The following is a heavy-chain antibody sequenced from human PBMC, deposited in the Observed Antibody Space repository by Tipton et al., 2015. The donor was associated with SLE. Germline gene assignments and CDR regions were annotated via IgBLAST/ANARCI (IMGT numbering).Heavy chain of an antibody. J-gene: IGHJ3*02. CDR2: IRYDGSNK. V-gene: IGHV3-30*02. D-gene: IGHD6-13*01. CDR3: ARDRAAAGRDAFDI. Sequence: GSLRLSCAASGFTFSSYGMHWVRQAPGKGLEWVAFIRYDGSNKYYADSVRGRFTISRDNSKNTLYLQMNSLRAEDTAVYYCARDRAAAGRDAFDIWGQGTMVTVSS. CDR1: GFTFSSYG.